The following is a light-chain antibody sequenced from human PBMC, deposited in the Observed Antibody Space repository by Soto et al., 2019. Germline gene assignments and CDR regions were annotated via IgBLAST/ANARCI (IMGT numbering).Light chain of an antibody. V-gene: IGKV1-33*01. CDR1: QTISSW. CDR3: QQYDNLPLT. J-gene: IGKJ4*01. Sequence: DIQMTQSPSTLSGSVGDRFTITWRASQTISSWLAWYQQKPGKAPKLLIYDASDLETGVPSRFSGSGSGTDFTFTINSLQPEDIATYYCQQYDNLPLTFGGGTKVDI. CDR2: DAS.